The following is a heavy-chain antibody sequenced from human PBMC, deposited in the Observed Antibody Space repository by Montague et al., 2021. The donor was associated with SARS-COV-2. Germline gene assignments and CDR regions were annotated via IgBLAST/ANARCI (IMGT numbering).Heavy chain of an antibody. V-gene: IGHV4-34*01. D-gene: IGHD6-13*01. CDR3: ARGAGYSSSWYLAFEI. CDR1: GGSFSDYY. J-gene: IGHJ3*02. CDR2: INHSGSS. Sequence: SETLSLTRAVYGGSFSDYYWTWIRQPPGKGLEWIGEINHSGSSNYNPSLKNRVTISVDTSKNQFSLKLSSVTAADTAVYYCARGAGYSSSWYLAFEIWGQGTMVTVSS.